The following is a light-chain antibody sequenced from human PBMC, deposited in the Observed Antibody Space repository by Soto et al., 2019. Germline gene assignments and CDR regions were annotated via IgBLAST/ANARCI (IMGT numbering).Light chain of an antibody. CDR1: SSNIGSNT. CDR3: AAWDDSLNGPV. J-gene: IGLJ1*01. CDR2: RYN. V-gene: IGLV1-44*01. Sequence: QSVLTQPPSASGTPGQRVTISCSGSSSNIGSNTVNWYQQLPGAAPKLLIYRYNERLSGVPDRFSGSKSGASASLAISGLQSEDEADYYCAAWDDSLNGPVFGTGTKLTVL.